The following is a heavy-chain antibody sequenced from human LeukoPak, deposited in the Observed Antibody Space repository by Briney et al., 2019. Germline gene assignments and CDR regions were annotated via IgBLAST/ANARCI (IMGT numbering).Heavy chain of an antibody. V-gene: IGHV4-61*02. Sequence: SETLSLTCTIYGGSFSSSSYYWSWIRQPAGKGLEWIGRIYNTGRVTYNPSLEGRVTISIDTSKNYFALQLNSVTAAGTAVYFCASGDFDCWGQGTLVTVSS. CDR2: IYNTGRV. CDR3: ASGDFDC. J-gene: IGHJ4*02. CDR1: GGSFSSSSYY.